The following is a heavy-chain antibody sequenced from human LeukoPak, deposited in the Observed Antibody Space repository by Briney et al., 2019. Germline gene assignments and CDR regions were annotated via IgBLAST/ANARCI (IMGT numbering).Heavy chain of an antibody. CDR2: IYHSGST. CDR3: ARGGSGGRQFYNWFDP. CDR1: GGSISSGAYS. D-gene: IGHD6-19*01. J-gene: IGHJ5*02. Sequence: PSETLSLTCTVSGGSISSGAYSWSWIRQQPGKGLEWIGYIYHSGSTYYNPSLKSRVTISVDGSRDQFSLKLSSVTAADTAVYYCARGGSGGRQFYNWFDPWGQGTLVTVSS. V-gene: IGHV4-30-2*01.